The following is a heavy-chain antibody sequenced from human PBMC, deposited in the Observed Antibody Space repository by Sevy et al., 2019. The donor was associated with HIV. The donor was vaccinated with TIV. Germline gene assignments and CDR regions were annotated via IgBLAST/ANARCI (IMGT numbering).Heavy chain of an antibody. J-gene: IGHJ6*02. CDR3: ARVRGTISPYYYFGMDV. D-gene: IGHD3-16*01. Sequence: GGSLRLSCTASGFNFGDYAMSWCRQAPGKGLEWIGFIRSKTYGGTTEYAASVKGRFTISRDDPNSIASLQMNSLKTEDTAVYYCARVRGTISPYYYFGMDVWGQGTTVTVSS. CDR1: GFNFGDYA. V-gene: IGHV3-49*03. CDR2: IRSKTYGGTT.